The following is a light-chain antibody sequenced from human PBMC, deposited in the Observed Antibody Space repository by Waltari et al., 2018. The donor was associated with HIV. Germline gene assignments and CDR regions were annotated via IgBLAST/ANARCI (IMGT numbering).Light chain of an antibody. CDR2: SVS. Sequence: EIVMTKSPVTLSASLGERVTLSCRASQSVGNHLAWYQQRPAQAPGVLIYSVSTRAAGVPARFSGSGSGTDFTLTISSLQSEDYAVYFCQQYEKWPPLTFGGGTKV. CDR3: QQYEKWPPLT. V-gene: IGKV3-15*01. J-gene: IGKJ4*01. CDR1: QSVGNH.